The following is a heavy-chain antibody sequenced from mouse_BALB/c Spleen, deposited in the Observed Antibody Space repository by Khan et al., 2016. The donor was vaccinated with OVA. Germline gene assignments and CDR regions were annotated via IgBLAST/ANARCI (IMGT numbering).Heavy chain of an antibody. D-gene: IGHD1-1*01. J-gene: IGHJ1*01. Sequence: EVELVESGPGLVKPSQTVSLTCTVTGISITSGNYRWSWLRQFPGNKLEWIGNIYYSGTVTYNQSLTSRTTITSATSKNHFFLDMNSSTAEATATYYVARDYGSLYGYFDVWGAGTTVTVSS. CDR1: GISITSGNYR. CDR2: IYYSGTV. V-gene: IGHV3-5*02. CDR3: ARDYGSLYGYFDV.